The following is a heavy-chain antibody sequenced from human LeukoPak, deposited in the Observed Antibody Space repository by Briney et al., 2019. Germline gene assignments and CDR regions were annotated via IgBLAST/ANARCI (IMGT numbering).Heavy chain of an antibody. CDR1: GGSISSYY. V-gene: IGHV4-4*07. D-gene: IGHD3-10*01. J-gene: IGHJ4*02. CDR2: IYTSGST. Sequence: SETLSLTCTVSGGSISSYYWSWIRQPAGKGLEWIGRIYTSGSTNYNPSLKSRVTMSVDKSKNQFSLKLSSVTAADTAVYYCAREGPDSSLTQLLRYGSGSQIDYWGQGTLVTVSS. CDR3: AREGPDSSLTQLLRYGSGSQIDY.